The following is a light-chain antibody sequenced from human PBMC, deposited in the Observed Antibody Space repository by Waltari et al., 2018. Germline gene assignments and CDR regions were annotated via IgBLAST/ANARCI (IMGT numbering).Light chain of an antibody. CDR3: QPRNNWPLT. CDR2: DAS. Sequence: ELVLTQSPATLSLSPGERDTLTCRATQSVSTYLAWYQQKPGQVPRLPIYDASNGATGIPAMCSGSGSGTDFSLTISSLGPEDFAIYYCQPRNNWPLTFGGGTRVEIK. J-gene: IGKJ4*01. V-gene: IGKV3-11*01. CDR1: QSVSTY.